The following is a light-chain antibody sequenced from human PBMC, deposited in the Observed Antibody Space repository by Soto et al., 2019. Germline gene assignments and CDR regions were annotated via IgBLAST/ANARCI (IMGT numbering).Light chain of an antibody. CDR2: SNN. CDR1: GSNVGTYA. V-gene: IGLV1-44*01. Sequence: QAVVTQPPSASGAPGQRVTISCSGSGSNVGTYAINWYQQLPGTAPKLLIYSNNQRPSGVPDRFSGSKSGTSASLAISGLQSDDEADYYCASWDDSLNGRVFGGGTKVTVL. J-gene: IGLJ3*02. CDR3: ASWDDSLNGRV.